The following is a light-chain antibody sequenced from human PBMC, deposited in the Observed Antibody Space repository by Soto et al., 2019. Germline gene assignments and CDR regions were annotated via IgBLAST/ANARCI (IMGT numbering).Light chain of an antibody. CDR3: ATWDSNRGAVV. CDR1: NSNIGIEY. CDR2: DND. J-gene: IGLJ3*02. V-gene: IGLV1-51*01. Sequence: QSVLTQPPSVSAAPGQAVTLACSGSNSNIGIEYVAWYQHLPGTAPKLVIYDNDKRPSRIPDRFSGSKSGTSATLGITGLQTGDEADYYCATWDSNRGAVVFGGGTKLTVL.